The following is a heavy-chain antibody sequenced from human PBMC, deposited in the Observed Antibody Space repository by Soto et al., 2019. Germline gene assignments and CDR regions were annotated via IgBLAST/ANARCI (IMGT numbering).Heavy chain of an antibody. Sequence: EVHLLESGGGLVQPGGSLRLSCTASGFTFSSYAMTWVRQAPGRGLEGVSGITASGGRTYYADSVKGRYTISRDNPNSALYLQMNRQRSEHTAVYYSAKDTSYGDYVRWFDSWGQRTLVTVSS. CDR3: AKDTSYGDYVRWFDS. J-gene: IGHJ5*01. V-gene: IGHV3-23*01. CDR1: GFTFSSYA. CDR2: ITASGGRT. D-gene: IGHD4-17*01.